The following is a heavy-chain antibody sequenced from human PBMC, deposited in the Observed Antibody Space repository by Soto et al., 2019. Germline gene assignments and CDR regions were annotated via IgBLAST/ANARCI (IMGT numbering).Heavy chain of an antibody. J-gene: IGHJ4*02. CDR1: GYTFTSYA. D-gene: IGHD6-13*01. CDR3: ARPSSSWYFASDYFDY. CDR2: INAGNGNT. Sequence: ASVKVSCKASGYTFTSYAMHWVRQAPGQRLEWMGWINAGNGNTKYSQKFQGRVTITRDTSASTAYMELSSLRSEDTAVYYCARPSSSWYFASDYFDYWGQGTLVTVSS. V-gene: IGHV1-3*01.